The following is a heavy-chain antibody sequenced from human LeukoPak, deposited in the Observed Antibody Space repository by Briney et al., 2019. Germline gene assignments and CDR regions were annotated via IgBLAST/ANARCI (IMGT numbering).Heavy chain of an antibody. CDR1: GFTFSSYA. Sequence: GGSLRLSCAASGFTFSSYAMSWVRQAPGKGLEWVSAISGSGGSTYYADSVKGRFTISRNNSKNTLYLQMNSLRAEDTAVYYCAKIRAAAAGPQEFDYWGQGTLVTVSS. D-gene: IGHD6-13*01. J-gene: IGHJ4*02. CDR2: ISGSGGST. CDR3: AKIRAAAAGPQEFDY. V-gene: IGHV3-23*01.